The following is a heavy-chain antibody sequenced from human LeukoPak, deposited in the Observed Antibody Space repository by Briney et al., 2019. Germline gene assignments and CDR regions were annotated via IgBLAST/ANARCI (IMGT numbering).Heavy chain of an antibody. D-gene: IGHD2-8*02. J-gene: IGHJ4*02. CDR1: GFTFSTFA. V-gene: IGHV3-23*01. Sequence: GGSLRLSCAASGFTFSTFAMIWVRQPPGKGLEWVSSIFPGGGEIHYADSVRGRFTISRDNSKSTLSLQMNNLRAEDTAIYYCATYRQVLLPFESWGQGTLVTVSS. CDR3: ATYRQVLLPFES. CDR2: IFPGGGEI.